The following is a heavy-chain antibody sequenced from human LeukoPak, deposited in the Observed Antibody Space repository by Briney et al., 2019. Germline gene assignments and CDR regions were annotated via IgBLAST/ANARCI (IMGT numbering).Heavy chain of an antibody. Sequence: GGSLRLSCAASGFTFSSYWMSWVRQAPGKGLEWVANIKQDGSEKYYVDSVKGRFTISRDNAKNSLYLQMNSLRDEDTAVYYCAREVRYYYYYMDVWGKGTTVTVSS. CDR1: GFTFSSYW. CDR2: IKQDGSEK. D-gene: IGHD3-10*01. V-gene: IGHV3-7*01. J-gene: IGHJ6*03. CDR3: AREVRYYYYYMDV.